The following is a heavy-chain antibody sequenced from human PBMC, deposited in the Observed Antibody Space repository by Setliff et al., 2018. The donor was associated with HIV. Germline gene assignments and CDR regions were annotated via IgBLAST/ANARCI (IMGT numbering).Heavy chain of an antibody. D-gene: IGHD4-17*01. CDR2: IHYSGNT. CDR3: ARGGGPTVVSNFAY. Sequence: SETLSLTCTVSGGSINSYYWSWIRQPPGKGLEWIGYIHYSGNTDYNPSLKSRVTISVDTSKNQFSLKLTSVTAADTAVYYCARGGGPTVVSNFAYWGQGTLVTVSS. CDR1: GGSINSYY. J-gene: IGHJ4*02. V-gene: IGHV4-59*03.